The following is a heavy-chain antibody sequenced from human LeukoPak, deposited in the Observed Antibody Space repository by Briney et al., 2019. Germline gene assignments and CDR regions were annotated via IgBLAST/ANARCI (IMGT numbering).Heavy chain of an antibody. D-gene: IGHD6-13*01. CDR2: MNPNSGNT. V-gene: IGHV1-8*01. J-gene: IGHJ6*02. CDR1: GYTFTSYD. Sequence: ASVKDSCKASGYTFTSYDINWVRHTTGHGLEWMGWMNPNSGNTGYAQKFQGRVTMTRNTSISTAYMELSSLRSEDTAVYYCARGQVYSSSWGDYYYGMDVWGQGTTVTVSS. CDR3: ARGQVYSSSWGDYYYGMDV.